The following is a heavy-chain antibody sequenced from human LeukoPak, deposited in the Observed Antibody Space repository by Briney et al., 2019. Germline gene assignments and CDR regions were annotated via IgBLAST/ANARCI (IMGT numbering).Heavy chain of an antibody. Sequence: AGGSLRLSCAASGFTFSSYSMNWVHQAPGKGLEWVAVISYDGSNKYYADSVKGRFTISRDNSKNTLYLQMNSLRAEDTAVYYCAREVRWVAAAGTGGAFDIWGQGTMVTVSS. CDR2: ISYDGSNK. CDR3: AREVRWVAAAGTGGAFDI. J-gene: IGHJ3*02. V-gene: IGHV3-30*03. CDR1: GFTFSSYS. D-gene: IGHD6-13*01.